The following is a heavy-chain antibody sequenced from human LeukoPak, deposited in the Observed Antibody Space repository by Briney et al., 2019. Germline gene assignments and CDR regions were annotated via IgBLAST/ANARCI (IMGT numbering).Heavy chain of an antibody. CDR1: GYTFTSYG. CDR2: ISAYNGNT. D-gene: IGHD3-10*01. J-gene: IGHJ4*02. V-gene: IGHV1-18*01. CDR3: ARDSNVLLWFGENFDY. Sequence: ASVKVSCKASGYTFTSYGISWVRQAPGQGLEWMGRISAYNGNTNYAQKLQGRVTMTTDTSTSTAYMELRSLRSDDTAVYYCARDSNVLLWFGENFDYWGQGTLVTVSS.